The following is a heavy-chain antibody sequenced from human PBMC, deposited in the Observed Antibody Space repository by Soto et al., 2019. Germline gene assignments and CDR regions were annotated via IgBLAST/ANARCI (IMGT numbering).Heavy chain of an antibody. D-gene: IGHD6-19*01. J-gene: IGHJ4*02. Sequence: PSETLSLTCSVSGDSISTYYWSWIRQSAGKGLEWIGRTYISGDTNYNPSLKSRVTMSVDTSKNQLSLKLRSVTAADTAVYYCAREYTEKVDGPTPFYFEYWGQGTPVTVSS. CDR2: TYISGDT. CDR3: AREYTEKVDGPTPFYFEY. V-gene: IGHV4-4*07. CDR1: GDSISTYY.